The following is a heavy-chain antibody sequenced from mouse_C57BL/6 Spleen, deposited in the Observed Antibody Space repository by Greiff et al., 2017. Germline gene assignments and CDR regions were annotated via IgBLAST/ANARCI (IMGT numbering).Heavy chain of an antibody. D-gene: IGHD2-4*01. V-gene: IGHV1-61*01. CDR2: IYPSDSET. Sequence: QVQLQQPGAELVRPGSSVKLSCKASGYTFTSYWMDWVKQRPGQGLEWIGNIYPSDSETHYNQKFKDKATLTVDKSSSTAYMQLSSLTSEDSAVYYCARSNDYDAGNWESWFAYWGQGTLVTVSA. CDR1: GYTFTSYW. J-gene: IGHJ3*01. CDR3: ARSNDYDAGNWESWFAY.